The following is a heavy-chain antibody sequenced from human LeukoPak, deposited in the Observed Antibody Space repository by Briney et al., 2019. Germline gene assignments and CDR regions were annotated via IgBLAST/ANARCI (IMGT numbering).Heavy chain of an antibody. CDR3: ARQVVDTAMVDETFDV. CDR1: GGSISSSSFY. Sequence: PSETLSLTCSVSGGSISSSSFYWGWIRQPPGKGLEWIGSIYYSGSAYYNPSLKSRVTVSVDTSKNQFSLKVSSVTAADTAVYYCARQVVDTAMVDETFDVWGQGTMVTVSS. V-gene: IGHV4-39*01. J-gene: IGHJ3*01. D-gene: IGHD5-18*01. CDR2: IYYSGSA.